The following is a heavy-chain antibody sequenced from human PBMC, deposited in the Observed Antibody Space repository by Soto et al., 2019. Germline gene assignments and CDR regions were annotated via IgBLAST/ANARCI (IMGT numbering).Heavy chain of an antibody. D-gene: IGHD3-22*01. J-gene: IGHJ4*02. CDR2: IYHSEST. V-gene: IGHV4-4*02. CDR3: ARGLYYDSSGYGHFDY. CDR1: GGSISSSNW. Sequence: PTKTLSLTCAVSGGSISSSNWWSWVRQPPGKWLEWIGEIYHSESTNYNPSLKSRDTISVDKSKNKFSLKLSSVTAVDTAVYYCARGLYYDSSGYGHFDYWGQGTLVTVS.